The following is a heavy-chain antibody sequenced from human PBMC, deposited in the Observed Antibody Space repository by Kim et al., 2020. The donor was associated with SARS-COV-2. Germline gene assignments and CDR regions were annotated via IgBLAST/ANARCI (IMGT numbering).Heavy chain of an antibody. CDR3: ARGPKPSGPSDY. V-gene: IGHV4-34*01. D-gene: IGHD6-19*01. CDR2: IDHSGST. Sequence: SETLSLTCAVYGGSFNGYYWSWIRQPPGKGLEWIGEIDHSGSTHHNPSLKSRVSISVDTSKNQFSLKMSSVTAADTGVYYCARGPKPSGPSDYWGQGILV. CDR1: GGSFNGYY. J-gene: IGHJ4*02.